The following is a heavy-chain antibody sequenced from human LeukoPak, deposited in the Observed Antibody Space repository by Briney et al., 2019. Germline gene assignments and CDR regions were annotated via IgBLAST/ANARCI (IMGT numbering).Heavy chain of an antibody. J-gene: IGHJ4*02. CDR1: GFTFSSYW. V-gene: IGHV3-66*01. CDR3: ARDTRATGHFDY. Sequence: PGGSLRLSCAASGFTFSSYWMSWVRQTPGKGLEWVSVIYSGGSTYYADSVKGRFTISRDNSKNTLYLQMNSLRAEDTAVYYCARDTRATGHFDYWGQGTLVTVSS. CDR2: IYSGGST. D-gene: IGHD1-26*01.